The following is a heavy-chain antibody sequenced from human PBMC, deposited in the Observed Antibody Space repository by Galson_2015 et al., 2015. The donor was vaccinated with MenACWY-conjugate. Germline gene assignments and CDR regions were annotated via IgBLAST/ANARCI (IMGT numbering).Heavy chain of an antibody. J-gene: IGHJ5*02. CDR1: GGSINSYY. V-gene: IGHV4-59*08. CDR3: ARLPRGINLILEGS. D-gene: IGHD3-22*01. CDR2: MYYSGSA. Sequence: ETLSLPCTVSGGSINSYYWSWIRQPPGKGLEWIGYMYYSGSANYNPSLKSRVSISVDTSKNQFSPKLSSVSAADTAVYYCARLPRGINLILEGSWGQGILVTVSS.